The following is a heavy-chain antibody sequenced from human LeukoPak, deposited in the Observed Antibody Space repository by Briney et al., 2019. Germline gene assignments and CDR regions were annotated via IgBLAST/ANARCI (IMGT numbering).Heavy chain of an antibody. V-gene: IGHV4-39*01. CDR2: MYYSGST. Sequence: SETLSLTCTVSGGSISSSSYYWGWIRQPPGKGLEWIVCMYYSGSTYYNPSLKSRVTISVDTSKNQFSLRLSSVTAADTAVYFCAKGLRYLSFNDAFDIWGQGTMVTVSS. CDR3: AKGLRYLSFNDAFDI. J-gene: IGHJ3*02. D-gene: IGHD3-9*01. CDR1: GGSISSSSYY.